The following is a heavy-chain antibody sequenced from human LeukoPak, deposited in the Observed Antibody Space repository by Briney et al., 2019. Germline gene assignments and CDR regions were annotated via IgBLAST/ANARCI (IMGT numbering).Heavy chain of an antibody. CDR3: VREDLKAMDV. V-gene: IGHV1-46*01. J-gene: IGHJ6*02. CDR1: GYTFTSYY. CDR2: INPSDGST. Sequence: ASVKVSCKASGYTFTSYYIHWLRQAPGQGLECMGIINPSDGSTSYAQKFQGRVTMTRDTSTSTVYMELSSLRSEDTAVYYCVREDLKAMDVWGQGTTVTVSS.